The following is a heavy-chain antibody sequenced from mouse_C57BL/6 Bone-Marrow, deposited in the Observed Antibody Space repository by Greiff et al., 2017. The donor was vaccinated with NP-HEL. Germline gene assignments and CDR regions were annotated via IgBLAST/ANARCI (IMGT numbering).Heavy chain of an antibody. D-gene: IGHD2-3*01. CDR3: ARFPLYDGYYGYFDY. CDR2: IYPGDGDT. V-gene: IGHV1-82*01. J-gene: IGHJ2*01. CDR1: GYAFSSSW. Sequence: VQLQQSGPELVKPGASVKISCKASGYAFSSSWMNWVKQRPGKGLEWIGRIYPGDGDTNYNGKFKGKATLTADKSSSTAYMQLSSLTSEDSAVYFCARFPLYDGYYGYFDYWGQGTTLTVSS.